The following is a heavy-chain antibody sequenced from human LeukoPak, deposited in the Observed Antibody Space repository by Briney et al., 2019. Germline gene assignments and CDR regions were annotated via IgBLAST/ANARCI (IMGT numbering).Heavy chain of an antibody. CDR2: IYYSAST. J-gene: IGHJ5*02. CDR1: GGSISSGDYY. V-gene: IGHV4-30-4*01. CDR3: ARETYCSSTSCYTPESHNWFDP. D-gene: IGHD2-2*02. Sequence: SETLSLTCTVSGGSISSGDYYWSWIRQPPGKGLEWIGYIYYSASTYYNPSLKSRVTISVDTSKNQFSLKLSSVTAADTAVYYCARETYCSSTSCYTPESHNWFDPWGQGTLVTVSS.